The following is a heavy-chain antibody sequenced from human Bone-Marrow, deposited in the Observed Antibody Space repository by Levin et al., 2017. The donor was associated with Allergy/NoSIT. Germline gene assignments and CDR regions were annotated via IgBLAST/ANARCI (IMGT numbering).Heavy chain of an antibody. V-gene: IGHV3-30*04. J-gene: IGHJ6*02. Sequence: LSLPCAASGFTSSPYAMHWVRQAPGKGLEWVAIISHDGGNKYYADSVKGRFTISRDNSKNTLYLQMNSLRAEDTAVYYCARDISRRDYYYSGIDVWGQGTTVTVSS. CDR2: ISHDGGNK. D-gene: IGHD3-9*01. CDR1: GFTSSPYA. CDR3: ARDISRRDYYYSGIDV.